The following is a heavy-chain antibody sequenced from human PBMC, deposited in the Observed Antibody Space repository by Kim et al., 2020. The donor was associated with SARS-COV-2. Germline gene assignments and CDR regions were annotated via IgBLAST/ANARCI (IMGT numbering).Heavy chain of an antibody. J-gene: IGHJ4*02. CDR3: AKGGATVTTWFDY. V-gene: IGHV3-9*01. CDR2: ISSKSDII. CDR1: GFTFGDNA. Sequence: GGSLRLSCAASGFTFGDNAMHWVRQAPGKGLEWVSGISSKSDIIAYADSVKGRFTISRDNAKKSLYLQMNSLRVEDTALYYCAKGGATVTTWFDYWGQGT. D-gene: IGHD4-17*01.